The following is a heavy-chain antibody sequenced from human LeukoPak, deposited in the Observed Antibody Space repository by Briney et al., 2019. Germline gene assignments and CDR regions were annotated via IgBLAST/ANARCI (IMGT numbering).Heavy chain of an antibody. Sequence: PGGTLRLSCAASGFTFSSYWMHWVRKAPGKGLVWVSRINTDGSSTSYADSVKGRFTISRDNAKNTLDLKMNSLRAEDTAVYYCARGGRGYSYGYDYWGQGTLVTVAS. CDR1: GFTFSSYW. V-gene: IGHV3-74*01. CDR2: INTDGSST. J-gene: IGHJ4*02. D-gene: IGHD5-18*01. CDR3: ARGGRGYSYGYDY.